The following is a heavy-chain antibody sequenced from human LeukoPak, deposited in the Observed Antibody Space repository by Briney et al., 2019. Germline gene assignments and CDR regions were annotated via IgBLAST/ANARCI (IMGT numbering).Heavy chain of an antibody. Sequence: PSETLSLTCTVSGGSISSYYWSWIRQPPGKGLEWIGYIYYSGSTNYNPSLKSRVTISVDMSKNQFSLKLSSVTAADTAVYYCARRLDGPFDYWGQGTLVTVSS. V-gene: IGHV4-59*01. CDR2: IYYSGST. CDR3: ARRLDGPFDY. D-gene: IGHD3-16*01. J-gene: IGHJ4*02. CDR1: GGSISSYY.